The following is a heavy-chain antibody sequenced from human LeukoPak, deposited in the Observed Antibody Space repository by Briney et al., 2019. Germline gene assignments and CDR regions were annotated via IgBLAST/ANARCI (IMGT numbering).Heavy chain of an antibody. D-gene: IGHD1-26*01. J-gene: IGHJ4*02. CDR3: ARDRGSYD. Sequence: GGSLRLSCAASGFTLNSYSMNWVRQAPGKGLEWVSSITSSSSYVYYADSVKGRFTISRDNAKNSLYLQMNSLRAEDTAVYYCARDRGSYDWGQGTLVTVSS. CDR2: ITSSSSYV. CDR1: GFTLNSYS. V-gene: IGHV3-21*01.